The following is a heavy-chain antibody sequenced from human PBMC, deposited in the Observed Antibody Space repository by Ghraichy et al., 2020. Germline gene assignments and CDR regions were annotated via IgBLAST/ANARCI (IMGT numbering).Heavy chain of an antibody. V-gene: IGHV4-59*01. J-gene: IGHJ4*02. CDR1: GTSIRAYF. CDR2: IFYSGGA. D-gene: IGHD3-10*01. CDR3: ARMGGYKAPLWY. Sequence: SETLSLTCTVSGTSIRAYFWSWIRQPPGKGLEWIGDIFYSGGASYNPSLKSRVTISIDASNNQFPLNLTSVTAADTAVYYCARMGGYKAPLWYWSQGTLVAVSS.